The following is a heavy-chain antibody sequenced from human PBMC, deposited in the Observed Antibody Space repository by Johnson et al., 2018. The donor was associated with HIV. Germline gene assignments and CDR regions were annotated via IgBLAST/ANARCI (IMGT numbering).Heavy chain of an antibody. CDR2: ISYDGSNK. CDR3: AKDGPGVRYFDWSDAFDI. D-gene: IGHD3-9*01. J-gene: IGHJ3*02. V-gene: IGHV3-30*18. Sequence: QVQLVESGGGVMQPGKSLRLSCEASGFTFRSYAMHWVRQAPGKGLEWVAVISYDGSNKYYADSVKGRFTISRDNSKNTLYLQMNSLRAEDTAVYYCAKDGPGVRYFDWSDAFDIWGQGTMVTVAS. CDR1: GFTFRSYA.